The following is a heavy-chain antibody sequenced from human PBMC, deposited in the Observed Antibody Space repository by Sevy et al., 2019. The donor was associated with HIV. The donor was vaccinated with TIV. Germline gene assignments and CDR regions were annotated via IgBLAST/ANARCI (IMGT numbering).Heavy chain of an antibody. Sequence: SETLSLTCTVSGGYIRSVGYYWSWIRQPAGRGLEWIGRILNSGSTDYNPFLKSRVTLSVDTSKNQVYLKLTSVTAADTALYYWAGTDSGGYYDYWGQGTLVTVSS. CDR1: GGYIRSVGYY. J-gene: IGHJ4*02. D-gene: IGHD3-22*01. CDR2: ILNSGST. CDR3: AGTDSGGYYDY. V-gene: IGHV4-61*02.